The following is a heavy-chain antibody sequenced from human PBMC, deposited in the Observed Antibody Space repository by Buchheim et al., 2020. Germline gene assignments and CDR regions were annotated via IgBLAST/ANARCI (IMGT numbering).Heavy chain of an antibody. V-gene: IGHV3-30-3*01. CDR1: GFTVSSNY. Sequence: VQLVESGGGLVQPGGSLRLSCAASGFTVSSNYMSWVRQAPGKGLEWVAVISYDGSNKYYADSVKGRFTISRDNSKNTLYLQMNSLRAEDTAVYYCASDIKQQPAIGGMDVWGQGTT. D-gene: IGHD6-13*01. CDR2: ISYDGSNK. J-gene: IGHJ6*02. CDR3: ASDIKQQPAIGGMDV.